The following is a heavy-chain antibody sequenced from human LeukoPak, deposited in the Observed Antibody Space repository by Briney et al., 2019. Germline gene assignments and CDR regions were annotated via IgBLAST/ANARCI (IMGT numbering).Heavy chain of an antibody. CDR1: GFTLSSYA. V-gene: IGHV3-30-3*01. CDR3: ARDGVGYCSSTSCYTTLGYFDY. J-gene: IGHJ4*02. CDR2: ISYDGSNK. Sequence: HPGRSLRLSCAASGFTLSSYAMHWVRQAPGKGLEWVAVISYDGSNKYYADSVKGRFTISRDNSKNTLYLQMNSLRAEDTAVYYCARDGVGYCSSTSCYTTLGYFDYWGQGTLVTVSS. D-gene: IGHD2-2*02.